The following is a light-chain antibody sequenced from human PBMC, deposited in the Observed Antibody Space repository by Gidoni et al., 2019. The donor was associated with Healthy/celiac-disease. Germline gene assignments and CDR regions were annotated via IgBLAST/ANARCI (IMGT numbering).Light chain of an antibody. CDR2: DAS. Sequence: EIVLTQSQATLSLSPGERATLSCRASQSVSSYVAWYQQKPGQAPRLLIYDASNRATGIPARFSGSGSGTDFTLTISSLEPEDFAVYYCQQRSNWPPYTFGQGTKLEIK. J-gene: IGKJ2*01. CDR3: QQRSNWPPYT. CDR1: QSVSSY. V-gene: IGKV3-11*01.